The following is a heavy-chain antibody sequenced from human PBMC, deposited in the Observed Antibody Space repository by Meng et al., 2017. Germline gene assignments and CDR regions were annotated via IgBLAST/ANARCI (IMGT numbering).Heavy chain of an antibody. J-gene: IGHJ4*02. CDR3: ATGAAAADH. CDR2: MERKSDGGTI. V-gene: IGHV3-15*02. D-gene: IGHD6-13*01. Sequence: EGRGGGGGGAVVEGGGAIGGAGEGWGLSLTDAWRGWGRKGRGKGMEWVGRMERKSDGGTIYYAAAVKGRFTTSRDDSKNTLYLEMDSLINEDTAVYFCATGAAAADHWGQGTLVTVSS. CDR1: GLSLTDAW.